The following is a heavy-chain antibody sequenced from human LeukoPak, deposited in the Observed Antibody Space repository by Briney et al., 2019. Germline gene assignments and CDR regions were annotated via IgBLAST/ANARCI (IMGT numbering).Heavy chain of an antibody. CDR2: IIPIFGTA. V-gene: IGHV1-69*05. D-gene: IGHD2-2*01. J-gene: IGHJ3*02. CDR3: ASDLGYCSSTSCYPYAFDI. Sequence: ASVKVSCKASGGTFSSYAISWVRQAPGQGHEWMGGIIPIFGTANYAQKFQGRVTITTDESTSTAYMELSSLRSEDTAVYYCASDLGYCSSTSCYPYAFDIWGQGTMVTVSS. CDR1: GGTFSSYA.